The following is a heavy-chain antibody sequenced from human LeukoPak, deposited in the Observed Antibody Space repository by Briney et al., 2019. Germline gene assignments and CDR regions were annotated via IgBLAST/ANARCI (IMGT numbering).Heavy chain of an antibody. V-gene: IGHV3-30-3*01. J-gene: IGHJ4*02. CDR3: AKVRTGHYFDY. Sequence: GGSLRLSCAASGFTLNNYVMHWVRQGPGKGLEWVAVISSDGANKHYADSVKGRFTISRDNSNNTLFLQMNSLRAEDTAVYYCAKVRTGHYFDYWGQGTLVTVSS. CDR2: ISSDGANK. D-gene: IGHD1-1*01. CDR1: GFTLNNYV.